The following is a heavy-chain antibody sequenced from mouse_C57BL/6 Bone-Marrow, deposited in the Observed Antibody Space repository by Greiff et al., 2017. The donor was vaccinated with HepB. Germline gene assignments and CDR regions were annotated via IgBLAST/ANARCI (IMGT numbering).Heavy chain of an antibody. Sequence: EVQGGEAGAGLVRPGVSVKLSCTASGFNIKNTYMHWVKQRPEQGLEWIGRIDPANGNTKYAPKFQGKATITADTSSNTAYLQLSSLTSEDTAIYYCARDYGSSYYAMDYWGQGTSVTVSS. CDR2: IDPANGNT. V-gene: IGHV14-3*01. D-gene: IGHD1-1*01. J-gene: IGHJ4*01. CDR3: ARDYGSSYYAMDY. CDR1: GFNIKNTY.